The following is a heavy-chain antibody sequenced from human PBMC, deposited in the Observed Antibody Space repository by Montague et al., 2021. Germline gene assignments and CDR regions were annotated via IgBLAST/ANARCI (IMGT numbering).Heavy chain of an antibody. CDR1: GFTFSTYD. CDR2: INTVGDT. Sequence: SLRLSCAASGFTFSTYDMHWVRQPAGKGLEWVSAINTVGDTFHFASVKGRFSISREYANNSLHLQMNSLRAEDTAVYYCAREIPGGSYAMDLWGRGTTVTVSS. D-gene: IGHD3-16*01. V-gene: IGHV3-13*01. CDR3: AREIPGGSYAMDL. J-gene: IGHJ6*02.